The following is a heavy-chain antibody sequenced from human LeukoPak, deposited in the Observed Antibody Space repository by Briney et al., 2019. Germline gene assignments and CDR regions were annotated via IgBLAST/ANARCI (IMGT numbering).Heavy chain of an antibody. CDR1: GVSVNSHY. Sequence: PSETLSLTCSVSGVSVNSHYWSWIRQSPGKGLEWIAYVHHSENSNSNPSLKSRVTTSVDTSRNHFSLKLTSVTAADTAIYYRARGSTGQYDPWGQGILVTVSS. CDR3: ARGSTGQYDP. V-gene: IGHV4-59*02. D-gene: IGHD1-14*01. J-gene: IGHJ5*02. CDR2: VHHSENS.